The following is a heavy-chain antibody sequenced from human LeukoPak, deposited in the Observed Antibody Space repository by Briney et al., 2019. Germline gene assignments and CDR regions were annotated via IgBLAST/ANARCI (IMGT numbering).Heavy chain of an antibody. CDR1: GYTFTGYF. Sequence: ASVKVSCKASGYTFTGYFIHWGRRAPGQRRLWMGWINPNSGATNYAQKFQGRVTMTRNTYISTANMELSRLKSDDTAIYYCARLDYGDNSGYWGQGTLVTVSS. J-gene: IGHJ4*02. CDR3: ARLDYGDNSGY. CDR2: INPNSGAT. D-gene: IGHD4-23*01. V-gene: IGHV1-2*02.